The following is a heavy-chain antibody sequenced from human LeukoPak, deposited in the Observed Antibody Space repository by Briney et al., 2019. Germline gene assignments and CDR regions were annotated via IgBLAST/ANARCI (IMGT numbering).Heavy chain of an antibody. CDR1: DGSITNYD. CDR2: VHYSGTA. CDR3: ARGYGDFRVEGRYFHS. V-gene: IGHV4-59*01. D-gene: IGHD4-17*01. J-gene: IGHJ4*02. Sequence: PSETLSLTCTVSDGSITNYDWSWVRQPPGKGLEFIGHVHYSGTANYNPSLRSRVTISIDMSKKHFFLKLKSVTAADTAVYYCARGYGDFRVEGRYFHSWGQGTLVTVSS.